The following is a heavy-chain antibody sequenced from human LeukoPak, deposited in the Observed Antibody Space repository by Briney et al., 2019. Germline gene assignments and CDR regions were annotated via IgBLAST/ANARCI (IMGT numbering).Heavy chain of an antibody. J-gene: IGHJ6*03. CDR3: ASLGPRYYYYYMDV. V-gene: IGHV4-34*01. CDR2: INHSGST. CDR1: GGSFIGYY. Sequence: PLETLSLTCSVYGGSFIGYYWSWIRQPPGKGLEWIGEINHSGSTNYNPSLKSRVTISVDTSKNQFSLKLSSVTAADTAVYYCASLGPRYYYYYMDVWGKGTTVTVSS.